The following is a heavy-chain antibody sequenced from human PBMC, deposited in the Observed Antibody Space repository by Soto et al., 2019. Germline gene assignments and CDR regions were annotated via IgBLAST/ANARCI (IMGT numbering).Heavy chain of an antibody. D-gene: IGHD3-10*01. CDR3: AKAERRTLSFFDP. CDR2: ISGSGGST. Sequence: SWIRQHPGKGLEWVSAISGSGGSTYYADSVKGRFTISRDNSKNTLYLQMNSLRAEDTAVYYCAKAERRTLSFFDPWGQGPLVTVSS. J-gene: IGHJ5*02. V-gene: IGHV3-23*01.